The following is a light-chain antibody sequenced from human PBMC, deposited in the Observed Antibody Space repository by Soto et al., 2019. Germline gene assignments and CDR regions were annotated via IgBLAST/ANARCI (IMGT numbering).Light chain of an antibody. J-gene: IGKJ1*01. CDR3: HQYGSSPGT. Sequence: EIVLTQSPGTLSFSPGERATLSCRASQSVSSYLAWYQQKPGQAPRLLIYDASNRATGIPDRFSGSGSGTDFTLTISRLEPEDFAVYYCHQYGSSPGTFGQGTKVDIK. V-gene: IGKV3-20*01. CDR1: QSVSSY. CDR2: DAS.